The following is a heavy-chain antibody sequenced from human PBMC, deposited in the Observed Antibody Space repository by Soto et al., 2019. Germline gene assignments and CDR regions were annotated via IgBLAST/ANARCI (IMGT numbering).Heavy chain of an antibody. CDR3: ASGHDAYKVRY. J-gene: IGHJ4*02. V-gene: IGHV4-31*03. D-gene: IGHD1-1*01. CDR2: IYYPGNT. CDR1: GGSISSGGTGSY. Sequence: QVQLQESGPGLVKPSQTLSLTCTVSGGSISSGGTGSYWTWIRQLPGKGLEWIGYIYYPGNTYYNPSLKSRPTISIDTSENQFSVKLTSVTVADTAVYFCASGHDAYKVRYWGQGTLVTVSS.